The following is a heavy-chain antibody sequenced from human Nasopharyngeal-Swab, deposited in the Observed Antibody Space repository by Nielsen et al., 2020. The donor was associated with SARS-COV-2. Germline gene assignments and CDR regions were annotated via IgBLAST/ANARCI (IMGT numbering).Heavy chain of an antibody. CDR1: EYKFISYW. D-gene: IGHD5-12*01. J-gene: IGHJ4*02. Sequence: GGSLRLSCQLSEYKFISYWIGWVRQMPGKGLEWMGVIYLGDSDTRYSPFFLGQVTISAYKSLYTAYLQWSSLSASDTAMYYCARRDSGYDSLLYYWGQGTLVTVSS. V-gene: IGHV5-51*01. CDR3: ARRDSGYDSLLYY. CDR2: IYLGDSDT.